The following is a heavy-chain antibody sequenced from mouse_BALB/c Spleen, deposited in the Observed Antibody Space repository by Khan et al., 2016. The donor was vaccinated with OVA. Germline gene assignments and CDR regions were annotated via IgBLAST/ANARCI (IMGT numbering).Heavy chain of an antibody. CDR1: GFTFSSYV. J-gene: IGHJ2*01. CDR2: ISSGGST. Sequence: EVELVESGGSSVKPGGSLKLPCAVSGFTFSSYVMSWVRQTPEKRLEWVASISSGGSTYYPDSVKGRFTISRDNARNIVNLQMSSLRSEDMAIYYCAREAYRYDEYYFDYWGQGTTLTVSS. D-gene: IGHD2-14*01. CDR3: AREAYRYDEYYFDY. V-gene: IGHV5-6-5*01.